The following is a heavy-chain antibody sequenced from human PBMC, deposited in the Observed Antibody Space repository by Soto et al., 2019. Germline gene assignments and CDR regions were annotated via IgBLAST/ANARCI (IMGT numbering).Heavy chain of an antibody. CDR3: AEGIGYSYGYRASTFDH. CDR2: FKTKNDGGTT. CDR1: GFTFTDAW. J-gene: IGHJ4*02. Sequence: EVHLVESGGGLVKPGGSLRLSCAASGFTFTDAWMSWVRQAPGKGLEWIGHFKTKNDGGTTEYAAHVKGRFTISRDDLKNMVYLQMNGLRAEDTAVYYCAEGIGYSYGYRASTFDHWGQGTLVTVSS. V-gene: IGHV3-15*01. D-gene: IGHD5-18*01.